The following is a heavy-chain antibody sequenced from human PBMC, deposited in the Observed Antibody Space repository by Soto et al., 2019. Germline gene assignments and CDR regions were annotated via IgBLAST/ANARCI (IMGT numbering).Heavy chain of an antibody. CDR2: MNPNSGNT. D-gene: IGHD3-22*01. J-gene: IGHJ3*02. V-gene: IGHV1-8*01. CDR3: GRAMAAYYYDSSGYSRGAFDI. CDR1: GYTFTSYD. Sequence: ASVKVSCKASGYTFTSYDINWVRQATGQGLEWMGWMNPNSGNTGYAQKFQGRVTMTRNTSISTAYMELSSLRSEDTAVYYCGRAMAAYYYDSSGYSRGAFDIWGQGTMVTVSS.